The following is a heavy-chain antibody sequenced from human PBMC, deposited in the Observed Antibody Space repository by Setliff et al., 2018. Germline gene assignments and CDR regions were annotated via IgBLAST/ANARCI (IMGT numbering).Heavy chain of an antibody. J-gene: IGHJ3*02. D-gene: IGHD3-3*01. V-gene: IGHV1-69*08. CDR3: AISTIFGVVSPTPDAFDI. CDR1: GGTFSIYT. CDR2: IIPIFGTA. Sequence: SVKVSCKASGGTFSIYTISWVRQAPGQGLEWMGRIIPIFGTANYAQKFQGRVTITADKSTSTAYMELSGLGSEDTAVYYCAISTIFGVVSPTPDAFDIWGQGTMVTVSS.